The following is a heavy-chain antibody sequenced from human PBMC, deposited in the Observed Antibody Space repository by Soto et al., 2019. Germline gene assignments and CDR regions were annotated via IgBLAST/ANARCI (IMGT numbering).Heavy chain of an antibody. CDR3: ARRGLTIYRPSPHYYYYYGMDV. J-gene: IGHJ6*02. Sequence: GASLKISWKGSGYSFTIYCIGLVLKIPGKGLDGMGIIYPGDSDTIYSPSFQCHVTIAAYKSISTAYLQWSRLKAADTAIYFCARRGLTIYRPSPHYYYYYGMDVWGQGTTVTICS. D-gene: IGHD3-3*01. V-gene: IGHV5-51*01. CDR2: IYPGDSDT. CDR1: GYSFTIYC.